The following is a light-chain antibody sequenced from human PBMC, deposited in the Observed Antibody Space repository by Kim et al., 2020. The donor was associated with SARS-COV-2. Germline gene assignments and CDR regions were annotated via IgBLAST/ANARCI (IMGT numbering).Light chain of an antibody. V-gene: IGKV3-20*01. CDR1: RRGGSSC. Sequence: PPGKAATSCWAARRGGSSCLAWYQQKPGQAPRLLIYGASSRATGIPDRFSGSGSGTDFTLTISRLESEDFAVYYCQQYGSSPPITFGQGTRLEIK. CDR2: GAS. CDR3: QQYGSSPPIT. J-gene: IGKJ5*01.